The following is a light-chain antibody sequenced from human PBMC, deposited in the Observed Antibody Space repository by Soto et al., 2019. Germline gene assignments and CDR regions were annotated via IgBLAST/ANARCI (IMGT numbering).Light chain of an antibody. V-gene: IGKV1-5*03. CDR1: QSISTW. J-gene: IGKJ1*01. CDR3: QQYNSYSPT. CDR2: KAS. Sequence: DIQMTQSPSTLSASVGDRVTITCRASQSISTWLAWYQQEPGNAPKLLIHKASSLQSGVPSRFSGSGSGTDFTLTISSLHPDDFATYYCQQYNSYSPTYGQGTRVEIK.